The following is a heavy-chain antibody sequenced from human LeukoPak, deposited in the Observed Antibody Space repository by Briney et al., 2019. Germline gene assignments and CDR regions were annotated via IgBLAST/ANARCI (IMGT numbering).Heavy chain of an antibody. CDR3: AKVPLFCSSTSCYPIYYFDY. J-gene: IGHJ4*02. D-gene: IGHD2-2*01. Sequence: GGSLRLSCAASGFTFSSYWMSWVRQAPGKGLEWVANVKQDGSEKYYADSVKGRFTISRDNSKNTLYLQMNSLRAEDTAVYYCAKVPLFCSSTSCYPIYYFDYWGQGTLVTVSS. V-gene: IGHV3-7*03. CDR1: GFTFSSYW. CDR2: VKQDGSEK.